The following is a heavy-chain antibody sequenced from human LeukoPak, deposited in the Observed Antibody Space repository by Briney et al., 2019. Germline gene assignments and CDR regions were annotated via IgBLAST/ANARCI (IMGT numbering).Heavy chain of an antibody. J-gene: IGHJ4*02. CDR3: ARGFGGDYGGGFDY. Sequence: ASVKVSCKASGYTFTSYSISWVRQAPGQGLEWMGWIGAYNGNTNYAQKLQGRVTMTTDTSTSTAYMELRSLRSDDTAVYYCARGFGGDYGGGFDYWGQGTLVTVSS. D-gene: IGHD4-17*01. V-gene: IGHV1-18*01. CDR2: IGAYNGNT. CDR1: GYTFTSYS.